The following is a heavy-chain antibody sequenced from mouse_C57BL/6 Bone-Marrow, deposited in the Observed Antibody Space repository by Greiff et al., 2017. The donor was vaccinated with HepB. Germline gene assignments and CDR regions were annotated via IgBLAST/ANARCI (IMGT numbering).Heavy chain of an antibody. CDR3: ARGGHYYGSSYRDY. CDR2: ISYDGSN. J-gene: IGHJ2*01. V-gene: IGHV3-6*01. CDR1: GYSITSGYY. Sequence: EVQRVESGPGLVKPSQSLSLTCSVTGYSITSGYYWNWIRQFPGNKLEWMGYISYDGSNNYNPSLKNRISITRDTSKNQFFLKLNSVTTEDTATYYCARGGHYYGSSYRDYWGQGTTLTVSS. D-gene: IGHD1-1*01.